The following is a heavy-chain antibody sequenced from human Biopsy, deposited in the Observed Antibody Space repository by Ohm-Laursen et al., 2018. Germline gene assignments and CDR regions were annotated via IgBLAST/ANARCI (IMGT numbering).Heavy chain of an antibody. CDR1: GITVNDHY. D-gene: IGHD3-16*01. Sequence: SLSLSCTASGITVNDHYMSWVRQAPGTGLEWVSSLHDRGVTYYADSVKGRFTISGDNSKNTLNLQMNGLRAEDTAVYFCQGGHLPPGQFYGVDAWGQGTTVTVSS. V-gene: IGHV3-53*01. CDR2: LHDRGVT. J-gene: IGHJ6*02. CDR3: QGGHLPPGQFYGVDA.